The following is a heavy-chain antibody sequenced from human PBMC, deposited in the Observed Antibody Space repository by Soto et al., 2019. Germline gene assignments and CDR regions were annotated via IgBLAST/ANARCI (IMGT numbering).Heavy chain of an antibody. V-gene: IGHV1-69*12. CDR2: LIPIFGTA. J-gene: IGHJ6*02. D-gene: IGHD3-10*01. Sequence: QVQLVQSGAEVKKPGSSVKVSCKASGGTFSSYAISWVRQAPGQGLEWMGGLIPIFGTANYAQKFQGRVTITADESTSTAYMELSSLRSEDTAVYYCAREGGSGNYRYYAMDVWGQGTTVTVSS. CDR1: GGTFSSYA. CDR3: AREGGSGNYRYYAMDV.